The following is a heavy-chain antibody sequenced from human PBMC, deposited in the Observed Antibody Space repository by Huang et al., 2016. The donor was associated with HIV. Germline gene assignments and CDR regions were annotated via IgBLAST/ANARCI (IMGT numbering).Heavy chain of an antibody. D-gene: IGHD6-13*01. J-gene: IGHJ4*01. Sequence: QVHLVQPGAEVKKPGSSVKVSCKASGGTFSSLAISWVRQAPGQGLEWRGGIIPIFETANYAQKFQGRVTISADESTKTAYMELNSLRSEDTAVFYCAVGTRSSWFYDYWGQGTLVTVSS. V-gene: IGHV1-69*12. CDR1: GGTFSSLA. CDR3: AVGTRSSWFYDY. CDR2: IIPIFETA.